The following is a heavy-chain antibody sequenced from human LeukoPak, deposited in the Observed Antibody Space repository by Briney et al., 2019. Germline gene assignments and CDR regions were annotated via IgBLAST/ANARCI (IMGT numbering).Heavy chain of an antibody. J-gene: IGHJ4*02. V-gene: IGHV4-39*01. CDR1: GDSISSPSYY. CDR2: IYYAGST. Sequence: PSETLSLTCTVSGDSISSPSYYWGWIRQPPGKGLGWIGSIYYAGSTYYNPSLKSRVTISVDASKTPFSLKLSSVTAADTAVYYCARQLSRSNWYYFDHWGQGTLVTVSS. CDR3: ARQLSRSNWYYFDH. D-gene: IGHD6-13*01.